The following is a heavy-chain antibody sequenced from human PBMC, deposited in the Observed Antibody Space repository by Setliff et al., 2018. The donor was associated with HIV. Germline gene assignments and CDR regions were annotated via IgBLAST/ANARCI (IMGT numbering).Heavy chain of an antibody. CDR1: GFTLSSYE. D-gene: IGHD3-22*01. V-gene: IGHV3-48*03. CDR2: ISSSGSTI. Sequence: GGSLRLSCAASGFTLSSYEMNWVRQAPGKGLEWVSYISSSGSTIYYADSVKGRFTISRDNAKNSLYLQMNSLRAEDTAVYYCARVYYDSSGYCDYWGQGTLVTVSS. CDR3: ARVYYDSSGYCDY. J-gene: IGHJ4*02.